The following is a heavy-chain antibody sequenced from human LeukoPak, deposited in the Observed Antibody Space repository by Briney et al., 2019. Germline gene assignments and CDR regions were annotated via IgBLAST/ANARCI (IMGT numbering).Heavy chain of an antibody. CDR2: IYHSGST. V-gene: IGHV4-38-2*02. Sequence: PSETLSLTCTVSGYSISSGYYWGWIRQPPGKGLEWIGSIYHSGSTYYNPSLKSRVTISVDTSKNQFSLKLSSVTAADTAVYYCARVEAAAGTYYGMGVWGQGTTVTVSS. CDR3: ARVEAAAGTYYGMGV. D-gene: IGHD6-13*01. CDR1: GYSISSGYY. J-gene: IGHJ6*02.